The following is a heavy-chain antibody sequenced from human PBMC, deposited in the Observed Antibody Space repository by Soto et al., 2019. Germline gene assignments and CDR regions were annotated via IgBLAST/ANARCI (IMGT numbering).Heavy chain of an antibody. J-gene: IGHJ6*02. Sequence: QLQLQESGSGLVKPSQTLSLTCAVSGGSISSGGYSWSWIRQPPGKGLEWIGYIYHGGYTYYNPSLKRRVTLSVDRSKNQFALKLSSVTAADTAVYYCARAHYGDYGYGMDVWGQGTTVTVSS. CDR2: IYHGGYT. CDR1: GGSISSGGYS. V-gene: IGHV4-30-2*01. D-gene: IGHD4-17*01. CDR3: ARAHYGDYGYGMDV.